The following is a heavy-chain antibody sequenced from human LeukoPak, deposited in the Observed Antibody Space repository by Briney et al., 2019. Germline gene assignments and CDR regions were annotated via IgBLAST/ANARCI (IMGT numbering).Heavy chain of an antibody. CDR2: VYYSGST. J-gene: IGHJ4*02. V-gene: IGHV4-61*01. Sequence: SETLSLTCTVSGGSFSSGSYYWSWIRQPPGKGLEWVGYVYYSGSTNYNPSLKSRITISMDTSKNQFSLKLSSVTAADTAVYYCARSTTYSYGYYFDYWGQGTLVAVSS. CDR3: ARSTTYSYGYYFDY. CDR1: GGSFSSGSYY. D-gene: IGHD5-18*01.